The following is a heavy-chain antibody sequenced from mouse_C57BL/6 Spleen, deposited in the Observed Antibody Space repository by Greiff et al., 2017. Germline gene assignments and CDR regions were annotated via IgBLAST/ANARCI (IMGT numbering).Heavy chain of an antibody. V-gene: IGHV1-59*01. D-gene: IGHD1-1*01. J-gene: IGHJ4*01. CDR3: ARGSYYYGSRGDYYAMDY. Sequence: QVQLQQPGAELVRPGTSVKLSCKASGYTFTSYWMHWVKQRPGQGLEWIGVIDPSDSYTNYNQKCKGKATLTVDTSSSTAYMQLSSLTSEDSAVYYCARGSYYYGSRGDYYAMDYWGQGTSVTVSS. CDR2: IDPSDSYT. CDR1: GYTFTSYW.